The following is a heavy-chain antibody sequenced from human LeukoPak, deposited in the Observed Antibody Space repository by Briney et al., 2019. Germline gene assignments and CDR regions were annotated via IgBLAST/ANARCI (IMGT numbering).Heavy chain of an antibody. CDR2: ISSSGSTI. J-gene: IGHJ4*02. V-gene: IGHV3-11*01. CDR3: ARDQFYYFSNY. D-gene: IGHD3/OR15-3a*01. Sequence: PGGSLRLSCAASGFTFSDYYMSWIRQAPGKRLEWVSYISSSGSTIYYADSVRGRFTISRDNAKNSLYLQMNSLRAEDTAVYYCARDQFYYFSNYWGQGTLVTVSS. CDR1: GFTFSDYY.